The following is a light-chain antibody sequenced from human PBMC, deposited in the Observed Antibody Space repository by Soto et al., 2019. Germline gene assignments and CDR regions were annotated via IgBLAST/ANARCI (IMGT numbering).Light chain of an antibody. Sequence: EIVLTQSPGPLSLSPGERATLSCRASQSVSSSYLAWYQQKPGQAPRLLIYGASSRATGIPDRFSGSGSGTDFTLTISRLEPEDFAVYYCQQYGSSPYTFGPGTKLEIK. CDR1: QSVSSSY. J-gene: IGKJ2*01. CDR2: GAS. CDR3: QQYGSSPYT. V-gene: IGKV3-20*01.